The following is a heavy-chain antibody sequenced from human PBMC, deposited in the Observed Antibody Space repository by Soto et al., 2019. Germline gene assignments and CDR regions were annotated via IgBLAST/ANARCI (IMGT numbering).Heavy chain of an antibody. V-gene: IGHV1-69*06. CDR2: IIPIFGTA. J-gene: IGHJ5*02. CDR1: GGTFSSYA. D-gene: IGHD3-3*01. CDR3: TRDAYYDFWSSYYNQCFHP. Sequence: SVKVSCKASGGTFSSYAISWVRQAPGQGLEWMGGIIPIFGTANYAQKFQGRVTMTANKSTSTAYMELSSLRSEDTAVYYCTRDAYYDFWSSYYNQCFHPSGQGTRVTVST.